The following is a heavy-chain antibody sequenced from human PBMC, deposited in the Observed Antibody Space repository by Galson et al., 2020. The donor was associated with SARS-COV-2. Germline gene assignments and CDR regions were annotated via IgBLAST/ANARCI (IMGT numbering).Heavy chain of an antibody. CDR2: VNYSGTT. CDR3: TVYYYDSGGAYFFDY. J-gene: IGHJ4*02. Sequence: SETLSLTCTVSGGSISSVGYYWSWVRQHPGEGLEWIGYVNYSGTTKYNPSIQSRITMSVDTSKNQFSLNLSSVTAADTAIDYCTVYYYDSGGAYFFDYWGRGTRGIVAS. V-gene: IGHV4-31*03. D-gene: IGHD3-22*01. CDR1: GGSISSVGYY.